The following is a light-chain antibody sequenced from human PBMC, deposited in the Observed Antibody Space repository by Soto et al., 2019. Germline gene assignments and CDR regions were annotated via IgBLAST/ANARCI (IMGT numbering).Light chain of an antibody. CDR3: QQYDSYSWT. CDR1: QSISSW. V-gene: IGKV1-5*03. CDR2: KAS. J-gene: IGKJ1*01. Sequence: DIQMTQSPSTLSASVGDRVTITCRASQSISSWLAWYQQKPGKAPKLLIYKASSLESGVPSRFRASGSGTEFTLTISSLQPDDFATYYCQQYDSYSWTFGQGTNVEIK.